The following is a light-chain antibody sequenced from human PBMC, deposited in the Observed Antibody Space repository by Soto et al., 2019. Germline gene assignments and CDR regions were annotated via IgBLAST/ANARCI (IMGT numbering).Light chain of an antibody. V-gene: IGKV3-20*01. CDR2: GAS. J-gene: IGKJ5*01. CDR1: QRVSSSY. CDR3: QQYGSSPPIT. Sequence: EIVLTQSPGTLSLSPGERATLSCRASQRVSSSYLAWYQQKPGQAHGLLIYGASSRATCIPDRFSGSGSGTDFTLTISRLEPEDFAVYYCQQYGSSPPITFGQGTRLQIK.